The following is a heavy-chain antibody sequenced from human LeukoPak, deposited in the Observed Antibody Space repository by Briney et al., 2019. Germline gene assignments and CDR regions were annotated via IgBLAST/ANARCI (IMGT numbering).Heavy chain of an antibody. J-gene: IGHJ5*02. CDR1: GGSISSHY. Sequence: PPETLSLTCTVSGGSISSHYWGWIRQPPGKGLEWIGYIYYSGSAKYNPSLKSRVTISVDTSKNQFSLKMSSVTAADTAVYYCARARDGHINNWFDPWGQGSLVSVSS. CDR2: IYYSGSA. D-gene: IGHD5-24*01. V-gene: IGHV4-59*11. CDR3: ARARDGHINNWFDP.